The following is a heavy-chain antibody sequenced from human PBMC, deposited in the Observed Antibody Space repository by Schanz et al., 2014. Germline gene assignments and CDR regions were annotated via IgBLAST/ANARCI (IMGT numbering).Heavy chain of an antibody. CDR1: GFTFSGYS. CDR2: ISGSSSTK. J-gene: IGHJ4*02. V-gene: IGHV3-48*01. Sequence: EVQLVESGGGLVQPGESLRVSCAASGFTFSGYSMNWVRQAPGKGLEWVSYISGSSSTKYYADSVKGRFTISRDNSNNTLYLQKKSRRAEDAAVYYCAKYGGGYSYEVVEYWGQGILVTVSS. CDR3: AKYGGGYSYEVVEY. D-gene: IGHD5-18*01.